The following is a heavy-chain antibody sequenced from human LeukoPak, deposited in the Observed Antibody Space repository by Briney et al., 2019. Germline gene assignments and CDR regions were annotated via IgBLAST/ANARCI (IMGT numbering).Heavy chain of an antibody. V-gene: IGHV5-51*01. J-gene: IGHJ5*01. Sequence: GESLKISCQGSGNSFSKYWIAWVRQLPGRGLEWMGIIYPGDSDTRYNPSFQGQVTISADKSISTAYLQWSSLKASDTAMYYCARRAELGMRYFDFWGQGALLVVSS. CDR3: ARRAELGMRYFDF. CDR2: IYPGDSDT. D-gene: IGHD7-27*01. CDR1: GNSFSKYW.